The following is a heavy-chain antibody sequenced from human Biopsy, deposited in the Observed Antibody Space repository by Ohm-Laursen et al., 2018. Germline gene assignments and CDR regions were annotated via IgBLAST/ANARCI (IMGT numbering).Heavy chain of an antibody. CDR2: IYYSWTT. D-gene: IGHD3-10*01. CDR3: ARAYFYGMGTSNYFLDS. J-gene: IGHJ4*02. Sequence: GTLSLTCTVSGGSVRSPDHRWNWVRRAPGKGLGWIGNIYYSWTTLYNPSLSGRVTMDLDRSTNQFSLKLKSVTSADTAVYFCARAYFYGMGTSNYFLDSWGQGALVTVSS. V-gene: IGHV4-61*08. CDR1: GGSVRSPDHR.